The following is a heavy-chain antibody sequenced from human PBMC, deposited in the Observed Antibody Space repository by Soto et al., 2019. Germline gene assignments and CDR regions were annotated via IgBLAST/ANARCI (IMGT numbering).Heavy chain of an antibody. D-gene: IGHD2-2*01. Sequence: ASVKVSCKASGYTFTSYAMHWVRQAPGQRLEWMGWINAGNGNTKYSQKFQGRVTITRDTSASTAYMELSSLRSEDTAVYYRARPYCSSTSCSLFDYWGQGTLVTVSS. CDR2: INAGNGNT. V-gene: IGHV1-3*01. J-gene: IGHJ4*02. CDR3: ARPYCSSTSCSLFDY. CDR1: GYTFTSYA.